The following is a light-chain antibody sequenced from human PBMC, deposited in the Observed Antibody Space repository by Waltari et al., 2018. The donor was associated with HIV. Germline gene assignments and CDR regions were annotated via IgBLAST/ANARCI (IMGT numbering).Light chain of an antibody. J-gene: IGLJ2*01. V-gene: IGLV6-57*01. Sequence: NFILTQSHSVSESPGTTVTISCTRSSGGIGSTSIQWYQQRPGRSPDTVIYEDSQRPSGVPNRFSGSVDSSSNSASLTISGLKTEDEADYFCQSYDGTTVVFGGGTRLTVL. CDR1: SGGIGSTS. CDR2: EDS. CDR3: QSYDGTTVV.